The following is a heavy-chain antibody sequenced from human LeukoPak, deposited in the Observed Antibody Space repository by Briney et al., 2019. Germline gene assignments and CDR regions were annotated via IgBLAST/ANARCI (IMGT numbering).Heavy chain of an antibody. CDR3: AKDRVGSGWYFDL. CDR2: ISGSGGST. CDR1: GFTFSSYA. J-gene: IGHJ2*01. D-gene: IGHD6-19*01. V-gene: IGHV3-23*01. Sequence: QPGGSLRLSCAASGFTFSSYAMSWVRQAPGKGLEWVSAISGSGGSTYYADSVKGRFTISRDNSKNTLYLQMNSLRAEDTAAYYCAKDRVGSGWYFDLWGRGTLVTVSS.